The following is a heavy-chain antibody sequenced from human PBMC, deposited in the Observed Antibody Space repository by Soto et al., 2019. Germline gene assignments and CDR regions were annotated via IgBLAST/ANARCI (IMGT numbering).Heavy chain of an antibody. J-gene: IGHJ4*02. V-gene: IGHV5-51*01. CDR3: ARHLRASYRPYYFDY. CDR1: GYSFTSYW. Sequence: GESLKVSCKGSGYSFTSYWIGWVRQMPGKGLEWMGIIYPGGSDTRYSPSFQGQVTISADKSISTAYLQWSSLKASDTAMYYCARHLRASYRPYYFDYWGQGTLVTVSS. D-gene: IGHD2-21*01. CDR2: IYPGGSDT.